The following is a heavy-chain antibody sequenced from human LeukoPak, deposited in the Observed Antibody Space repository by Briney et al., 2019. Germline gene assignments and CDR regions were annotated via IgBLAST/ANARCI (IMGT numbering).Heavy chain of an antibody. CDR3: ARAPPYYYDSSGYGDDAFDI. CDR2: INHSGST. CDR1: GGSLSGYY. Sequence: PSETLSLTCAVYGGSLSGYYWSWIRQPPGKGLEWIGEINHSGSTNYNPSLKSRVTISEDTSKNQFSLKLSSVTAADTAVYYCARAPPYYYDSSGYGDDAFDIWGQGTMVTVSS. V-gene: IGHV4-34*01. J-gene: IGHJ3*02. D-gene: IGHD3-22*01.